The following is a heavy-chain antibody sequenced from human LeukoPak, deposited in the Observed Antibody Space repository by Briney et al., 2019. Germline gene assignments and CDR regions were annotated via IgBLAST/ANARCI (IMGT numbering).Heavy chain of an antibody. CDR3: ARPTYGDYGMDV. CDR1: GFTFSSYS. D-gene: IGHD4-17*01. CDR2: ISSSSSTI. Sequence: GGSLRLSCAASGFTFSSYSMNWVRQAPGKGREWVSYISSSSSTIYYTDSVKGRFTISRDNAKNSLYLQMNSLRDEDTAVYYCARPTYGDYGMDVWGQGTTVTVSS. V-gene: IGHV3-48*02. J-gene: IGHJ6*02.